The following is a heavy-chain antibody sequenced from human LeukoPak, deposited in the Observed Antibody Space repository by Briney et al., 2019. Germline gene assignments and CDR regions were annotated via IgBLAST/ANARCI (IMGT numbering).Heavy chain of an antibody. CDR3: ARASNQYNYDLTFFDY. CDR1: GYTFTGYY. D-gene: IGHD5-18*01. CDR2: INPNSGGT. V-gene: IGHV1-2*02. J-gene: IGHJ4*02. Sequence: ASVKGSCKASGYTFTGYYMHWVRQAPGQGLEWMGWINPNSGGTNYAQKFQGRVTMTRDTSISTAHMELSRLTSDDTAVYYCARASNQYNYDLTFFDYWGQGTLVAVSS.